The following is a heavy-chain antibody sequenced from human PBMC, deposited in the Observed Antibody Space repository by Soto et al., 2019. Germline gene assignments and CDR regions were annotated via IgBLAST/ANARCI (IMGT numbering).Heavy chain of an antibody. V-gene: IGHV3-21*01. CDR1: GFTFSSYS. J-gene: IGHJ4*02. D-gene: IGHD2-21*02. CDR2: ISSSSRYI. Sequence: EVQLVESGGGLVKPGGSLRLSCAASGFTFSSYSMNWVRRAPGKGLEWVSSISSSSRYIYYADSVKGRFTISRDNAKNSLYLQMNSLRAEDTAVYYCAVHIVVVTWDEGEFWGQGNLVTVSS. CDR3: AVHIVVVTWDEGEF.